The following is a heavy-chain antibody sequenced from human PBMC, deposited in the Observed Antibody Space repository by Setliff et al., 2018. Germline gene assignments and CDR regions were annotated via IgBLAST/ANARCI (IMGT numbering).Heavy chain of an antibody. CDR1: GYTFTNYW. CDR2: LKPGDSGI. Sequence: PGESLTLSCQGSGYTFTNYWIGWVRQMPGKGLEWMGILKPGDSGIRYSPSFQGQVTLSADTSIATAYLHWTSLKASDTAMYYCVRHPYYDSSGYYSYFDYWGQGALVTVSS. J-gene: IGHJ4*02. CDR3: VRHPYYDSSGYYSYFDY. V-gene: IGHV5-51*01. D-gene: IGHD3-22*01.